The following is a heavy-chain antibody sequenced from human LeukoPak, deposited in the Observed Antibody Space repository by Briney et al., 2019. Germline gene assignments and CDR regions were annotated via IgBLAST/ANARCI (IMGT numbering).Heavy chain of an antibody. CDR3: AKGAVYCTGTGCYFFDY. CDR2: ISYDGSDK. D-gene: IGHD2-15*01. Sequence: PGGSLRLSCAASGFTFSSYGMHWVHQAPGKGLEWVAVISYDGSDKYYADSVKGRFTISRDNSKNTLYLQMNSLRTEDTAVYYCAKGAVYCTGTGCYFFDYWGQGTLVTVSS. V-gene: IGHV3-30*18. CDR1: GFTFSSYG. J-gene: IGHJ4*02.